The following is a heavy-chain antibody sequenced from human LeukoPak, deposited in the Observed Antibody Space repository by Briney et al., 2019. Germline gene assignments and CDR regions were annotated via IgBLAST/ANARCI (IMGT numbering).Heavy chain of an antibody. CDR1: GFTFSSYG. CDR3: AKVLLSIAAAGWAINAFDI. J-gene: IGHJ3*02. D-gene: IGHD6-13*01. V-gene: IGHV3-23*01. CDR2: ISGSGGST. Sequence: GGSLRLSCAASGFTFSSYGMSWVRQAPGKGLEWVSAISGSGGSTYYADSVKGRFTISRDNSKNTLYLQMNSLRAEDTAVYYCAKVLLSIAAAGWAINAFDIWGQGTMVTVSS.